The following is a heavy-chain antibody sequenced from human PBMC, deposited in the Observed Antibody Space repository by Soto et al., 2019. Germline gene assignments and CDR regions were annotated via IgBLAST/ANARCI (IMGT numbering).Heavy chain of an antibody. D-gene: IGHD6-13*01. J-gene: IGHJ4*02. CDR1: GGSISSSSYY. V-gene: IGHV4-39*01. Sequence: QLQLQESGPGLVKPSENLSLTCSGSGGSISSSSYYWGWIRQPPGTGLEWIGSIDYSGSTYYNPSLKSRVAISVDTSKNQFCLKLNSATAADTAVYYCARHLLDSRSWYVDYWGQGTLVTVSS. CDR3: ARHLLDSRSWYVDY. CDR2: IDYSGST.